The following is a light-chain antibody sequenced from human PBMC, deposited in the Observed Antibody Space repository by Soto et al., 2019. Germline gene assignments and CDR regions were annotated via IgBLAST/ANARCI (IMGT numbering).Light chain of an antibody. CDR2: DVI. CDR1: SSDVGGYNY. V-gene: IGLV2-8*01. CDR3: SSYAGRNSGV. Sequence: QSVLTQPPSASGSPGQSVTISCTGTSSDVGGYNYVSWYQQHPGKAPKVMIYDVIKRPSGVPDRFSGSKSGNTASLTVSGLQAEDEADYYCSSYAGRNSGVFGGGTQLTVL. J-gene: IGLJ3*02.